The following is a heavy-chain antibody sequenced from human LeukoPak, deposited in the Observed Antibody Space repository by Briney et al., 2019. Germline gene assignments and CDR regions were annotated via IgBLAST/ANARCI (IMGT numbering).Heavy chain of an antibody. CDR3: ARDYYYYMDV. Sequence: GGSLRLSCAASGFTFSSYGMSWVRQAPGKGLEWVSVIYSGGSTYYADSVKGRFTISRDNSKNTLYLQMNSLRAEDTAVYYCARDYYYYMDVWGKGTTVTISS. J-gene: IGHJ6*03. CDR1: GFTFSSYG. V-gene: IGHV3-53*01. CDR2: IYSGGST.